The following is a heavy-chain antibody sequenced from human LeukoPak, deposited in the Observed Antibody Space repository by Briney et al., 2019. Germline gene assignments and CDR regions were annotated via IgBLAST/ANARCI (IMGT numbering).Heavy chain of an antibody. D-gene: IGHD6-19*01. CDR1: GFTFSSYA. Sequence: PGGSLRLSCAASGFTFSSYAMSWVRQAPGKGLEWVSAISGGGGSTYYADSVKGRFTISRDNSKNTLYLQMNSLRAEDTAVYYCAKERKGNIAVAGTLNYWGQGTLVTVSS. J-gene: IGHJ4*02. CDR2: ISGGGGST. V-gene: IGHV3-23*01. CDR3: AKERKGNIAVAGTLNY.